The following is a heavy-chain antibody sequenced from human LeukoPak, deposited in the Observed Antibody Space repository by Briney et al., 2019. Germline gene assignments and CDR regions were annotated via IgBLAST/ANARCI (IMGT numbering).Heavy chain of an antibody. J-gene: IGHJ4*02. CDR3: AKDITPRYLFGPNY. D-gene: IGHD3/OR15-3a*01. CDR2: ISGSGGST. CDR1: GFTFSSYA. Sequence: SGGSLRLSCAASGFTFSSYAMSWVRQAPGKGLEWVSAISGSGGSTYYADSVKGQFTISRDNSKNTLYLQMNSLRAEDTAVYYCAKDITPRYLFGPNYWGQGTLVTVSS. V-gene: IGHV3-23*01.